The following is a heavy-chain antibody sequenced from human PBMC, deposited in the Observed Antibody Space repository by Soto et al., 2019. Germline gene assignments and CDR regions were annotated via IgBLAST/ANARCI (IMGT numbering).Heavy chain of an antibody. CDR3: AREYCGGDCSYYYYYYGMDV. D-gene: IGHD2-21*02. CDR2: IYYSGST. J-gene: IGHJ6*02. CDR1: GGSISSGGYY. Sequence: SETLSLTCTVSGGSISSGGYYWSWIRQHPGKGLEWIGYIYYSGSTYYNPSLKSRVTISVDTSKNQFSLKLSSVTAADTAVYYCAREYCGGDCSYYYYYYGMDVWGQGTTVTVSS. V-gene: IGHV4-31*03.